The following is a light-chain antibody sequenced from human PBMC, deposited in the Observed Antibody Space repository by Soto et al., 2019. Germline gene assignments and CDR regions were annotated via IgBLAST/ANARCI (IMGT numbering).Light chain of an antibody. J-gene: IGKJ1*01. Sequence: EIVLTQSPGTLSLSPGERATLSCRASQSVSSIYLAWYQHKPGQAPSLLIYGASSRATGIPDRFSGSGSGTDLTLTISRLEPEDFAVYYCQQYGSSSWTFGRGTTVEIK. CDR2: GAS. CDR3: QQYGSSSWT. CDR1: QSVSSIY. V-gene: IGKV3-20*01.